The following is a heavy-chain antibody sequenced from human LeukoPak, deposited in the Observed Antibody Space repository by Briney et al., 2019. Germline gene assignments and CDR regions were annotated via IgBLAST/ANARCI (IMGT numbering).Heavy chain of an antibody. J-gene: IGHJ4*02. Sequence: SVKVSCKVSGGTFSNYAISWVGQAPGQGLKWMGGIIPILGTSNYAQKFQDRLTITADESTSTAYLELSSLTSADTAVYYCAREVSGTYCDYWGQGSLVTVSS. CDR3: AREVSGTYCDY. CDR1: GGTFSNYA. D-gene: IGHD1-26*01. V-gene: IGHV1-69*13. CDR2: IIPILGTS.